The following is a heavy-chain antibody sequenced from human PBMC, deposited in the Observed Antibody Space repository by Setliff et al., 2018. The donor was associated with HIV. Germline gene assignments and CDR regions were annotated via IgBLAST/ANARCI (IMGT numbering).Heavy chain of an antibody. CDR2: ISAGNGNT. J-gene: IGHJ3*01. V-gene: IGHV1-3*01. CDR3: ARDRHHYDSSGFDAFDL. D-gene: IGHD3-22*01. Sequence: ASVKVSCKASGYTFSNYVMQWVRQAPGQRLEWMGWISAGNGNTKYSQTFQDRVTITRDTSASTVYMELGSLRSEDTAMYYCARDRHHYDSSGFDAFDLWGQGTMVTVSS. CDR1: GYTFSNYV.